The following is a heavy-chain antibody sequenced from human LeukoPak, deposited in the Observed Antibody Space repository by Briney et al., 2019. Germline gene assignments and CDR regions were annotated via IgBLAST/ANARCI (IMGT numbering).Heavy chain of an antibody. J-gene: IGHJ6*02. CDR1: GGTFSSYA. V-gene: IGHV1-69*13. CDR3: ARDRPAPIAAADYYYYGMDV. D-gene: IGHD6-13*01. Sequence: ASVKVSFKASGGTFSSYAISWVRQAPGQGLEWMGGIIPIFGTANYAQKFQGRVTITSDESTSTAYMELSSLRSEDTAVYYCARDRPAPIAAADYYYYGMDVWGQGTTVTVSS. CDR2: IIPIFGTA.